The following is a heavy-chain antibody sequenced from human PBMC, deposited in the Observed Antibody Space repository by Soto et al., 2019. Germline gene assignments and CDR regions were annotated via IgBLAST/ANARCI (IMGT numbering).Heavy chain of an antibody. CDR2: ISAYNGNT. D-gene: IGHD6-6*01. V-gene: IGHV1-18*01. J-gene: IGHJ4*02. Sequence: APVKVSCKASGYTFTSYGISWVRQAPGQGLEWMGWISAYNGNTNYAQKLQGRVTMTTDTSTSTAYMELRSLRSDDTAVYYCARDREQLSSFDYWGQGTLVTVSS. CDR1: GYTFTSYG. CDR3: ARDREQLSSFDY.